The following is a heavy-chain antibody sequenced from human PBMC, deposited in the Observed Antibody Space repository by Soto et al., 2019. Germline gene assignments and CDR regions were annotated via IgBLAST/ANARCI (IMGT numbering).Heavy chain of an antibody. V-gene: IGHV2-5*02. D-gene: IGHD3-10*01. J-gene: IGHJ4*02. CDR1: GFSLSTSGVG. CDR3: AHRRSYGSGSYFDY. CDR2: IYWDDDK. Sequence: QITLKESGPTLVKPTQTLTLTCTFSGFSLSTSGVGVGGIRQPPGKALEWLALIYWDDDKRYSPSLKSRLTITKDTSKNQVVLIMTNMDPVDTATYYCAHRRSYGSGSYFDYWGQGTLVTVSS.